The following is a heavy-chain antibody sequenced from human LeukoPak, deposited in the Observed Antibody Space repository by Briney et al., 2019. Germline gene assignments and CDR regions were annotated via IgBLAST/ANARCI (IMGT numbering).Heavy chain of an antibody. D-gene: IGHD2-15*01. CDR2: IGGSGGST. CDR1: GFTFSSYA. CDR3: AKDLTPVAALIYY. Sequence: QPGGSLRLSCAASGFTFSSYAMSWVRQAPGKGLEWVSAIGGSGGSTYYADSVKDRFTISRDNSKNTLYLQMNSLRAEDTAVYYCAKDLTPVAALIYYWGQGTLVTVSS. J-gene: IGHJ4*02. V-gene: IGHV3-23*01.